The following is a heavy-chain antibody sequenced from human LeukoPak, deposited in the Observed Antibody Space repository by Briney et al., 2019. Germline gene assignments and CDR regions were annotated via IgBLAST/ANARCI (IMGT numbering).Heavy chain of an antibody. CDR2: VSSSSYI. J-gene: IGHJ4*02. D-gene: IGHD1-14*01. V-gene: IGHV3-21*01. CDR3: ARDSKPCDY. CDR1: GFTFSSYT. Sequence: PGGSLRLSCAASGFTFSSYTMSWVRQAPGKGLEWVSSVSSSSYIYYADSVKDRFTISRDNAKNSLFLQMNSLRAEDTAVYYCARDSKPCDYWGQGTLVTASS.